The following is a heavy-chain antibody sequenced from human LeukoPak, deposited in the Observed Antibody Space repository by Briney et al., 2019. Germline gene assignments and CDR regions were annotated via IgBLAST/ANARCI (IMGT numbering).Heavy chain of an antibody. CDR3: ARDLTGTTNRYYYYMDV. CDR1: GGSISSSSYY. J-gene: IGHJ6*03. V-gene: IGHV4-39*07. D-gene: IGHD1-7*01. CDR2: IYYSGST. Sequence: SETLSLTCTVSGGSISSSSYYWGWIRQPPGKGLEWIGSIYYSGSTYYNPSLKSRVTISVDTSKNQFSLKLSSVTAADTAVYYCARDLTGTTNRYYYYMDVWGKGTTVTVSS.